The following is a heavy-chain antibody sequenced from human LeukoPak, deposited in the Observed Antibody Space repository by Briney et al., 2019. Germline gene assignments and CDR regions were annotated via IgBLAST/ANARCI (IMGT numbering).Heavy chain of an antibody. D-gene: IGHD3-22*01. Sequence: PSETLSLTCTVSGGSISRYYRTWIRQSPGKGLEWIGHIHYSGNTNYNPSLKSRVTISVDTSKNQFSLKLSSVTAADTAVYYCAGDYYANAFDIWGQGTMVTVSS. CDR3: AGDYYANAFDI. J-gene: IGHJ3*02. CDR1: GGSISRYY. CDR2: IHYSGNT. V-gene: IGHV4-59*01.